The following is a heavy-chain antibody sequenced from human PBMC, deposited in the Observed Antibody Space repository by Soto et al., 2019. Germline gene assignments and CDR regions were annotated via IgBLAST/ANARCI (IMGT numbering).Heavy chain of an antibody. Sequence: QVQLQESGPGLVKPSQTLSLTCTVSGASITSVGSSWTGIRRHPGKGLGWIGYIYYSGSTYYTPSLKSRVTISVDTSKNQFSLKLSSVTAADTAVYYCARSRGIVAEHDYWGQGTLVTVSS. CDR3: ARSRGIVAEHDY. J-gene: IGHJ4*02. CDR1: GASITSVGSS. V-gene: IGHV4-31*03. D-gene: IGHD1-26*01. CDR2: IYYSGST.